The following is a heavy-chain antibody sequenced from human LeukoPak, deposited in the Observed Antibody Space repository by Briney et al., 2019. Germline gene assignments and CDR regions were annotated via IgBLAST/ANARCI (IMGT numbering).Heavy chain of an antibody. D-gene: IGHD5-18*01. Sequence: SAKVSCKASGGTFSSYAISWVRQAPGQGLEWMGGIIPIFGTANYAQKFQGRVTITADESTSTAYMELSSLRSEDTAVYYCARDHVPDLDTAMVADAFDIWGQGTMVTVSS. CDR1: GGTFSSYA. CDR2: IIPIFGTA. V-gene: IGHV1-69*13. CDR3: ARDHVPDLDTAMVADAFDI. J-gene: IGHJ3*02.